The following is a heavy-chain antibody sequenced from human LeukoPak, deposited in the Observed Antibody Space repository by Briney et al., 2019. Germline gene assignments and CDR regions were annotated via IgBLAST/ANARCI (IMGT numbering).Heavy chain of an antibody. CDR3: ARGLAGGRKYYLDK. CDR1: GGSFSGYY. CDR2: INHSGST. Sequence: PSETLSLTCAVYGGSFSGYYWSWIRQPPGKGLEWIGEINHSGSTNYNPSLKSRVTISVDTSKNQFSLKLSSVTAADTAVYYCARGLAGGRKYYLDKWGQGNLVTVSS. D-gene: IGHD6-19*01. V-gene: IGHV4-34*01. J-gene: IGHJ4*02.